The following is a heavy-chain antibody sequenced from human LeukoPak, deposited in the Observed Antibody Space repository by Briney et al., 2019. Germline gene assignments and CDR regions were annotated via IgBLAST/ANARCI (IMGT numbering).Heavy chain of an antibody. CDR3: ARSWRGGSAFDH. V-gene: IGHV3-66*01. D-gene: IGHD2-15*01. CDR2: FYRGGST. J-gene: IGHJ4*02. CDR1: GFTVSSNY. Sequence: PGGSLRLSCAASGFTVSSNYMSWVRQAPGKGLEWVSFFYRGGSTHYPDSVKGRLTISRDISKNTLYFQMNTLRAADTAVYYCARSWRGGSAFDHWGQGTLVTVSS.